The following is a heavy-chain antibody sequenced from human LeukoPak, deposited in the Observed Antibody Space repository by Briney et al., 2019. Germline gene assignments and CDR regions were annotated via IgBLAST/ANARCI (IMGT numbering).Heavy chain of an antibody. Sequence: GASVKVSCKASGYTFTGYYMHWVRQAPGQGLEWMGWINPNSGGTNYAQKFQGRVTMTRDKSISTAYMELSRLRSDDTAVYYCASSTYYDFWSGYLPPHWFDPWGQGTLVTVSS. J-gene: IGHJ5*02. D-gene: IGHD3-3*01. V-gene: IGHV1-2*02. CDR3: ASSTYYDFWSGYLPPHWFDP. CDR2: INPNSGGT. CDR1: GYTFTGYY.